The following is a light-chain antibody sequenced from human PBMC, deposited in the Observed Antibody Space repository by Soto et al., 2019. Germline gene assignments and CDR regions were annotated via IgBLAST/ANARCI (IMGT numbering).Light chain of an antibody. CDR3: QQSFSAPWT. Sequence: DIQMTQSPSSLSASVGDRVTITCRASQSISSYLNWYQQKPGKVPKLLIYAASSLQGGVPSRFSGSGSGTDFTLTISSLQPEDFATYYCQQSFSAPWTFGQGTQGGYQ. CDR2: AAS. CDR1: QSISSY. J-gene: IGKJ1*01. V-gene: IGKV1-39*01.